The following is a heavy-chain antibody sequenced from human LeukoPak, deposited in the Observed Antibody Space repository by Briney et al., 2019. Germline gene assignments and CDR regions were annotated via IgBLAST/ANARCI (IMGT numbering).Heavy chain of an antibody. CDR3: ARKSVSSWSFDY. D-gene: IGHD2-2*01. V-gene: IGHV3-53*01. CDR1: GFTVSNDY. J-gene: IGHJ4*02. Sequence: PGGSLRLSCAASGFTVSNDYMTWVRQVPGKGLEWVSVIYSGGNTYYADSVKGRFTISRDNSKNTLYLQMNSLRAEDTAVYYCARKSVSSWSFDYWGQGTLVTVSS. CDR2: IYSGGNT.